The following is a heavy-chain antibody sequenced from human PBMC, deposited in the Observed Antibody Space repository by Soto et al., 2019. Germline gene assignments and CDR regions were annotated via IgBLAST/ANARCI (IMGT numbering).Heavy chain of an antibody. J-gene: IGHJ4*02. CDR1: GDTFTSYY. CDR2: INPSGET. Sequence: GASVKVSCKASGDTFTSYYMHWVRQAPGQGLEWMGIINPSGETIYAQKFQGRVTMTEDTPTDTAYMELSSLRSEDTAVYYCATAGVYSSGWYPGYFDYWGQGTLVTVSS. CDR3: ATAGVYSSGWYPGYFDY. V-gene: IGHV1-46*01. D-gene: IGHD6-19*01.